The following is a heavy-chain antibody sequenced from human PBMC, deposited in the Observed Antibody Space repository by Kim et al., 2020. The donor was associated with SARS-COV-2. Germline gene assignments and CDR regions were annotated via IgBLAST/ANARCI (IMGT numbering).Heavy chain of an antibody. CDR3: ARDTPEREFNY. Sequence: GGSLRLSCAASGFTFSNFFMHWVRQAPGKGLEWVAAISYDGTDNHYADSVKGRFTISRDNSKNTLYLQVNSLRAEDTAMYYCARDTPEREFNYWGQGTLVTVSS. D-gene: IGHD1-1*01. V-gene: IGHV3-30-3*01. J-gene: IGHJ4*02. CDR1: GFTFSNFF. CDR2: ISYDGTDN.